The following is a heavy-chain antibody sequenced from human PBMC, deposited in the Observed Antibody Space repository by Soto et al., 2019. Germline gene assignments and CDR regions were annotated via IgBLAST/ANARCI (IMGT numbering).Heavy chain of an antibody. CDR3: ARETRGGYYYGSGTYYIDY. CDR1: GFTFSSYG. V-gene: IGHV3-30*03. D-gene: IGHD3-10*01. Sequence: GGSLRLSCAASGFTFSSYGIHWVRQAPGKGLEWVAVISYDGDNKYYADSVKGRFTLSRDNSKNTLYLQMNGLRVEDTAVYYCARETRGGYYYGSGTYYIDYWGQGTLVTVSS. CDR2: ISYDGDNK. J-gene: IGHJ4*02.